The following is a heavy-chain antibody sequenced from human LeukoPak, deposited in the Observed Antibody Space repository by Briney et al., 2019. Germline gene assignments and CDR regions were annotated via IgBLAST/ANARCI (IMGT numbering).Heavy chain of an antibody. V-gene: IGHV3-23*01. CDR1: GLRFGSYV. CDR3: EIKLTSGKLN. CDR2: ISSDGGRT. D-gene: IGHD3-10*01. Sequence: GGSLRVSCAASGLRFGSYVMSWVRQAPGKGLEWVSAISSDGGRTYYADSAKGRFTISRDNSKNTLYLQVNSLRAEDAAVYYCEIKLTSGKLNWGQGILVTVSS. J-gene: IGHJ4*02.